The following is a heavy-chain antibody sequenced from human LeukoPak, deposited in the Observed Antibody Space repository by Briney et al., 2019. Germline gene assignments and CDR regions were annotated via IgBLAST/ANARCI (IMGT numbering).Heavy chain of an antibody. CDR1: GGSISSSGYN. V-gene: IGHV4-39*01. CDR3: ARRLGGSYSDY. CDR2: LYYSGST. Sequence: SETLSLTCTVSGGSISSSGYNWGWIRQPPGKGLEWIGTLYYSGSTNYNPSLKSRVTISVDTSMNQFSLKLSSVTAADTAVYYCARRLGGSYSDYWGQGTLVTVSS. D-gene: IGHD1-26*01. J-gene: IGHJ4*02.